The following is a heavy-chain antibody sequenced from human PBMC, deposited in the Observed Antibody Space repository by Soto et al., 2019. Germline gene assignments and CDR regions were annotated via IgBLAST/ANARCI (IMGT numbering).Heavy chain of an antibody. CDR1: GGSVSSSSYS. Sequence: SETLSLTCTVSGGSVSSSSYSWGWIRQSPGKGLEWIGCIHHSGKSNYSPSLRSRVTMSVDTSKNQFSLKLNSMTAADTAIYYCARVGGSGWNFDSWGQGILVTVSS. D-gene: IGHD6-19*01. V-gene: IGHV4-61*01. J-gene: IGHJ4*02. CDR3: ARVGGSGWNFDS. CDR2: IHHSGKS.